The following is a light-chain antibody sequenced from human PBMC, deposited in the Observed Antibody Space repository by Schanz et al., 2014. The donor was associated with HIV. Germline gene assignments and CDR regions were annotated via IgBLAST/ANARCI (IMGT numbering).Light chain of an antibody. CDR2: ANN. V-gene: IGLV1-44*01. CDR3: QTYDSGLRGWV. CDR1: SSNIGINT. Sequence: QSVLTQPPSVSGTPGQRVTILCSGSSSNIGINTVNWYQHLPGTAPKLLMYANNQRASGVPDRFSGSESGTSASLAISGLQSEDEADYYCQTYDSGLRGWVFGGGTKLTVL. J-gene: IGLJ3*02.